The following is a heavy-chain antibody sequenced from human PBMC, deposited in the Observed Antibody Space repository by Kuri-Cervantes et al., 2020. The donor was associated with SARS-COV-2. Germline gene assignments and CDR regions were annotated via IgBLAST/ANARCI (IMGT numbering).Heavy chain of an antibody. D-gene: IGHD6-19*01. V-gene: IGHV1-18*04. CDR3: ARLVAGTGGLWYYYYGMDV. J-gene: IGHJ6*04. CDR1: GYTFTSYY. CDR2: ISAYNGNT. Sequence: ASVKVSCKASGYTFTSYYMHWVRQAPGQGLEGMGLISAYNGNTNYAQKLQGRVTMTTDTSTRTAYMELRSLRSDDTAVYYCARLVAGTGGLWYYYYGMDVWARGPS.